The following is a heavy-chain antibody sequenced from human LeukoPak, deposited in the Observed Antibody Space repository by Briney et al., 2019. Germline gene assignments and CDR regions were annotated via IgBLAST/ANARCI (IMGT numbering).Heavy chain of an antibody. V-gene: IGHV4-39*01. D-gene: IGHD3-9*01. CDR3: ASQPYYDILTGYSHFDY. CDR2: IHYSGNT. J-gene: IGHJ4*02. CDR1: GGSISSTSYY. Sequence: SETLSLTCTVSGGSISSTSYYWGWIRQPPGKGLEWIGSIHYSGNTYYNPSLKSRVTISVDTSKNQFSLKLSSVTAADTAVYYCASQPYYDILTGYSHFDYWGQGTLVTVSS.